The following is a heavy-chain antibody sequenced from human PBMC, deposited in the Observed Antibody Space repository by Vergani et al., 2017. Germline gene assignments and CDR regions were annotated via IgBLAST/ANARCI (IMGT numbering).Heavy chain of an antibody. J-gene: IGHJ5*02. Sequence: QVQLVQSGAEVKKPGASVKVSCKASGYTFTSYYMHWVRQAPGQGLEWMGISNPSGGSTSYAQKFQGRVTMTRDTSKSTVYMELSSLRSEDTAVYYCARDSAVITMVRGVSGWFDPWGQGTLVTVSS. V-gene: IGHV1-46*03. CDR3: ARDSAVITMVRGVSGWFDP. CDR1: GYTFTSYY. D-gene: IGHD3-10*01. CDR2: SNPSGGST.